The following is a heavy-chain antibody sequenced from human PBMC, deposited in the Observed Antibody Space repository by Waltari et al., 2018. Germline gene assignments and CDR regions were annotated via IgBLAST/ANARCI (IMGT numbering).Heavy chain of an antibody. V-gene: IGHV6-1*01. Sequence: QVQLQQSGPGLVKPSQTLSLTCAISGDSVSSNSAAWNWIRQSPSRGLEWPGRTYYRSKWYNDYAVSVKSRITINPDTSKNQFSLQLNSGTPEDTAVYYCAAGTVNLTDGYKNAFDIWGQGTMVTVSS. CDR3: AAGTVNLTDGYKNAFDI. CDR1: GDSVSSNSAA. CDR2: TYYRSKWYN. J-gene: IGHJ3*02. D-gene: IGHD5-12*01.